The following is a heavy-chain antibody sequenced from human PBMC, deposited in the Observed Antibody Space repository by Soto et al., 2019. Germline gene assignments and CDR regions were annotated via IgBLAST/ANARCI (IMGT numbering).Heavy chain of an antibody. CDR1: GFSLRTSGVG. CDR2: IYWNDDK. D-gene: IGHD6-19*01. V-gene: IGHV2-5*01. CDR3: AKSGSSGWYGWFDP. J-gene: IGHJ5*02. Sequence: SGPTLVNPTHTLTLTCIFSGFSLRTSGVGVGWIRQPPGKALEWLGFIYWNDDKRYSPSLKSRLTITKDTSKNQVVLTMTNMDPVDTATYYCAKSGSSGWYGWFDPWGQGTLVIVSS.